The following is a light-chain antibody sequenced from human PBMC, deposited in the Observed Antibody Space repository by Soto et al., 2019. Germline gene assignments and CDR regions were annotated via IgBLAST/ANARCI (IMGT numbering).Light chain of an antibody. CDR1: QSVRSN. V-gene: IGKV3-15*01. CDR3: QHYNNWPRT. CDR2: GAS. J-gene: IGKJ1*01. Sequence: EIVMTQSPATLSVSPGERATHSCRASQSVRSNLAWYQQKPGQAPRLLIYGASTRATGIPARFSGSGSGTEFTLTISSLQSEDFAVYYCQHYNNWPRTFGQGTKVEIK.